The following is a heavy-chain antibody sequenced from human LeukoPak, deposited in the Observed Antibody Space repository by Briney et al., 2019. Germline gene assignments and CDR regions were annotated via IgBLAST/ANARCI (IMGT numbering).Heavy chain of an antibody. D-gene: IGHD6-19*01. CDR3: ASFAVHRLLAVVGQFGLDY. J-gene: IGHJ4*02. Sequence: ASVKVSCKASGYIFTSYNMNWVRQAPGQGLEWMGIINPSGGTTNYPQKFQGRVTMTRDTSTSTVYMELSSLRSEDTAVYYCASFAVHRLLAVVGQFGLDYWGQGTLVTVPS. V-gene: IGHV1-46*01. CDR2: INPSGGTT. CDR1: GYIFTSYN.